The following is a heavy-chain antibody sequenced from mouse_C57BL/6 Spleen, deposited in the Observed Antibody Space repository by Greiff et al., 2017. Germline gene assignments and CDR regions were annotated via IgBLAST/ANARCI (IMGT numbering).Heavy chain of an antibody. Sequence: VQLQESGPELVKPGASVKISCKASGYAFSSSWMNWVKQRPGKGLEWIGRIYPGDGDTNYNGKVKGKATLTADKSSSTAYMQLSSLTSEDSAVYFCARSSNYGWYFDVWGTGTTVTVSS. CDR3: ARSSNYGWYFDV. J-gene: IGHJ1*03. D-gene: IGHD2-5*01. V-gene: IGHV1-82*01. CDR2: IYPGDGDT. CDR1: GYAFSSSW.